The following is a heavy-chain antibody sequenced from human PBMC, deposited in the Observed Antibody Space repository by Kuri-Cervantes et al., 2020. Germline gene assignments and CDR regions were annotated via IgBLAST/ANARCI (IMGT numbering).Heavy chain of an antibody. V-gene: IGHV1-2*04. Sequence: ASVKVSCKVSGYTFTGYYIHWVRQAPKQGLEWMGRINPSSGGTNYAQRFQAWVTMTGDTSTDTAFMELTRLKSDDTAVYYCARATSGSYNLHFDYWGQGTQVTVSS. CDR3: ARATSGSYNLHFDY. CDR1: GYTFTGYY. J-gene: IGHJ4*02. CDR2: INPSSGGT. D-gene: IGHD1-26*01.